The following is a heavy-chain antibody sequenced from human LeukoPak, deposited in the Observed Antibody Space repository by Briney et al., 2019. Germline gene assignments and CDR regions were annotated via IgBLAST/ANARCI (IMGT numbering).Heavy chain of an antibody. Sequence: ASVKVSCKASGYTFTGYYMHWVRQAPGQGLERMGWINPNSGGTNYAQKFQGRVTMTRDTFISTAYMELSRLRSDDTAVHYCARVWLWSARGAFDIWGQGTMVTVSS. CDR2: INPNSGGT. CDR3: ARVWLWSARGAFDI. J-gene: IGHJ3*02. D-gene: IGHD3-3*01. CDR1: GYTFTGYY. V-gene: IGHV1-2*02.